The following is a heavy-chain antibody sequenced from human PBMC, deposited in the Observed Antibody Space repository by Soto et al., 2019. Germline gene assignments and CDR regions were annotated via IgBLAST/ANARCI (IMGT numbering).Heavy chain of an antibody. Sequence: PSETLSLTCTVSGGSISSSSYYWGGIRQPPGKGLEWIGSIYYSGSTYYNPSLKSRVTISVDTSKNQFSLKLSSVTAADTAVYYCVRTTAHSSSWSYYYYGMDVWGQGTTVTVSS. CDR2: IYYSGST. CDR1: GGSISSSSYY. CDR3: VRTTAHSSSWSYYYYGMDV. J-gene: IGHJ6*02. V-gene: IGHV4-39*01. D-gene: IGHD6-13*01.